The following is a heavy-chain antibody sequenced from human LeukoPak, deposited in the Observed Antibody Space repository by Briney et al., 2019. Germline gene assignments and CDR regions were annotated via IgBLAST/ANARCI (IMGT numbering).Heavy chain of an antibody. CDR3: AILPLTVVTHLDV. J-gene: IGHJ6*02. D-gene: IGHD4-23*01. Sequence: GASVKVSCKVSGHSLAELAMHWVRQAPGKGLEWVGGFGPEEGETFYAQEVLGRVSMTEDTSTDTAYMELSSLTSEDTAVYYCAILPLTVVTHLDVWGQGTTVTVSS. CDR1: GHSLAELA. CDR2: FGPEEGET. V-gene: IGHV1-24*01.